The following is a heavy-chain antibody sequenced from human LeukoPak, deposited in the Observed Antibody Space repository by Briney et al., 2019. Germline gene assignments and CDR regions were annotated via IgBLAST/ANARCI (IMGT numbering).Heavy chain of an antibody. V-gene: IGHV1-69*05. Sequence: SVKVSCXASGGTFSSYAISWVRQAPGQGLEWMGRITPIFGTANYAQKFQGRVTITTDESTSTAYMELSSLRSEDTAVYYCAREGIAAAGTWDYWGQGTLVTVSS. D-gene: IGHD6-13*01. J-gene: IGHJ4*02. CDR1: GGTFSSYA. CDR2: ITPIFGTA. CDR3: AREGIAAAGTWDY.